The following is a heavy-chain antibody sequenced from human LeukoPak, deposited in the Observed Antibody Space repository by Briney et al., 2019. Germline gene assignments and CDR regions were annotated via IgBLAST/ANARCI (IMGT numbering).Heavy chain of an antibody. V-gene: IGHV4-38-2*01. CDR1: GYSISSGYY. J-gene: IGHJ5*02. Sequence: SETLSLTCAVSGYSISSGYYWGWIQQPPGKGLEWIGSIYHSGSTYYNPSLKSRVTISVDTSKNQFSLKLSSVTAADTAVYYCALGSDILTGYNWFDPWGQGTLVTVSS. CDR2: IYHSGST. CDR3: ALGSDILTGYNWFDP. D-gene: IGHD3-9*01.